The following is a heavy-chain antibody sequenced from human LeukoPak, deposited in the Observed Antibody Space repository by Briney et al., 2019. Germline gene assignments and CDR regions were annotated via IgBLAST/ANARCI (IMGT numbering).Heavy chain of an antibody. Sequence: GGSLRLSCAASGFSFSNYWMHWVRQAPGKGLVWVSRINSDGSSTNYADSVKGRFTISRDNAKNTLYLQMSSLRAGDTAVYYCARDYCSGGSCYPRSFDYWGQGALVTVSS. J-gene: IGHJ4*02. CDR3: ARDYCSGGSCYPRSFDY. CDR2: INSDGSST. D-gene: IGHD2-15*01. V-gene: IGHV3-74*01. CDR1: GFSFSNYW.